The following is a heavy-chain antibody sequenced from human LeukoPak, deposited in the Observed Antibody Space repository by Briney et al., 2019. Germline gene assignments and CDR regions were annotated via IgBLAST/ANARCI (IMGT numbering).Heavy chain of an antibody. CDR3: AREGDSSSWSYYFDY. Sequence: GGSLRLSCAASGFTFSSYSMNWVRQAPGKGLEWVSYISSSSSTIYYADSVKGRFTISRDNSKNTLYLQMNSLRAEDTAVYYCAREGDSSSWSYYFDYWGQGTLVTVSS. D-gene: IGHD6-13*01. CDR2: ISSSSSTI. J-gene: IGHJ4*02. V-gene: IGHV3-48*01. CDR1: GFTFSSYS.